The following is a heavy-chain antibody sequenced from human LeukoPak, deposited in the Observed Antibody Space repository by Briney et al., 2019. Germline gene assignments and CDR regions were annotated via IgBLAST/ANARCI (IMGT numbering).Heavy chain of an antibody. V-gene: IGHV3-74*01. D-gene: IGHD6-19*01. CDR3: ARARIAVAGALTAFDY. CDR2: INGDGSTT. J-gene: IGHJ4*02. CDR1: VFTFSSYW. Sequence: GGSLRLSCAASVFTFSSYWMHWVRQAPGKGLVWVSRINGDGSTTNYADSVKGRFTISRDNARYSLYLQMNSLRVEDTAVYYCARARIAVAGALTAFDYWGQGTLVTVSS.